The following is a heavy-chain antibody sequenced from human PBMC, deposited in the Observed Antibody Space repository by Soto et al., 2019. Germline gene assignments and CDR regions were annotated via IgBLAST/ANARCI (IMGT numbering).Heavy chain of an antibody. D-gene: IGHD4-4*01. CDR3: ATTTSYYYYMDV. Sequence: ASVKVSCTASGYTFTSNYIHWVRQAPGQGLEWMGIINPSGGSTSYAQKFQGRVTMTRDTSTSTVYMELSSLRSEDTAVYYCATTTSYYYYMDVWGKGTTVTVS. CDR2: INPSGGST. V-gene: IGHV1-46*03. J-gene: IGHJ6*03. CDR1: GYTFTSNY.